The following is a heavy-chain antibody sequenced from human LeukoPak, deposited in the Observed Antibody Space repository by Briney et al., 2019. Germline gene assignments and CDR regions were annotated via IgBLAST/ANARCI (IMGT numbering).Heavy chain of an antibody. CDR2: IYSGGST. J-gene: IGHJ4*02. CDR1: GFIVSSNY. Sequence: PGGSLRLSCAASGFIVSSNYMSWVRQAPGKGLEWVSVIYSGGSTYYADSVKGRFTISRDNSKNTLYLQMNSLRAEDTAVYYCARTSADYGEVLFDYWGRGTLVTVSS. CDR3: ARTSADYGEVLFDY. D-gene: IGHD4/OR15-4a*01. V-gene: IGHV3-53*01.